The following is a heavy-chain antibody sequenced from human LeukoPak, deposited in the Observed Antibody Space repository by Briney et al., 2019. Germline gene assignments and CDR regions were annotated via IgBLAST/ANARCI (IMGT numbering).Heavy chain of an antibody. CDR1: GGSISSYY. D-gene: IGHD6-13*01. V-gene: IGHV4-4*07. CDR3: ARVSSSWYQDWCFDL. CDR2: IDTSGNT. Sequence: SETLSLTCTVSGGSISSYYWSWIRQPAGKGLEWIGRIDTSGNTNYKPSLKSRVTMSVDTSKNQCSLKLSSVTAADTAVYYCARVSSSWYQDWCFDLWGRGTLVTVSS. J-gene: IGHJ2*01.